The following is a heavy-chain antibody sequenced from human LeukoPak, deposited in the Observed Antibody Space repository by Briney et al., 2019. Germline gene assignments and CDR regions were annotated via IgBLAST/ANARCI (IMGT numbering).Heavy chain of an antibody. J-gene: IGHJ4*02. CDR2: ISAYNGNT. CDR3: ARIPRPTYYYDSSGSRCDY. Sequence: ASVKVSCKASGGTFGSYAISWVRQAPGQGLEWMGWISAYNGNTNYAQKLQGRVTMTTDTSTSTAYMELRSLRSDDTAVYYCARIPRPTYYYDSSGSRCDYWGQGTLVTVSS. D-gene: IGHD3-22*01. V-gene: IGHV1-18*01. CDR1: GGTFGSYA.